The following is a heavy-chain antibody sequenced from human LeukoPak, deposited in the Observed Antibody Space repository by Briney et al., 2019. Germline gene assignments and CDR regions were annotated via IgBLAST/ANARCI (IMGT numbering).Heavy chain of an antibody. CDR2: IYHSGST. CDR1: GGSISSGGYY. CDR3: ARGSGIAVAGSFDY. V-gene: IGHV4-30-2*01. J-gene: IGHJ4*02. D-gene: IGHD6-19*01. Sequence: SQTLSLTCTVSGGSISSGGYYWSWIRHPPGKGLEWLGYIYHSGSTYYNPSLKSRVTISVDRSKNQFSLKLSSVTAADTAVYYCARGSGIAVAGSFDYWGQGTLVTVSS.